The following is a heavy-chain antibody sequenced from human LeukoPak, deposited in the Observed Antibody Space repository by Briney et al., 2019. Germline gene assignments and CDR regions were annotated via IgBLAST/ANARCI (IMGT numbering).Heavy chain of an antibody. CDR3: AGDQDSYGSGSTIFH. Sequence: PGRSLRLSCAASGFTFSSYGMHWVRQAPGKGLEWVAVIWYDGSNKYYADSVKGRFTISRDNSKNTLYLQMNSLRAEDTAVYYCAGDQDSYGSGSTIFHWGEGTLVTVSS. CDR2: IWYDGSNK. V-gene: IGHV3-33*01. J-gene: IGHJ4*02. D-gene: IGHD3-10*01. CDR1: GFTFSSYG.